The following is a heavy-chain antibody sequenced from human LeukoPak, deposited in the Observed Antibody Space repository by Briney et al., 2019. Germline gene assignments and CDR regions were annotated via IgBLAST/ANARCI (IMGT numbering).Heavy chain of an antibody. CDR2: FYYSGST. CDR1: GGSISSSSYY. D-gene: IGHD2-15*01. CDR3: ARQSRIVVVVAAHLWFDP. Sequence: SETQSLTCTVSGGSISSSSYYWGWIRQPPGKGLEWIGSFYYSGSTYYNPSLKSRLTISVDTSKNQFSLKLCSVTAADTAVYYCARQSRIVVVVAAHLWFDPWGEGTLVTVSS. V-gene: IGHV4-39*01. J-gene: IGHJ5*02.